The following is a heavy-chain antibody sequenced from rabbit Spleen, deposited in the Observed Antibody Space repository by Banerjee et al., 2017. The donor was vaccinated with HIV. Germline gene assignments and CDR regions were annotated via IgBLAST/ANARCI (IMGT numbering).Heavy chain of an antibody. D-gene: IGHD1-1*01. V-gene: IGHV1S40*01. CDR3: ARDSATSFSTYGMDL. J-gene: IGHJ6*01. Sequence: QSLEESGGALVKPGASLTLTCKASGFSFNSGYDMCWVRQAPGKGLEWVACAYAGSSGGTYSATWAKGRFTISKTSSTTVTLQMNSPTAADTATYFCARDSATSFSTYGMDLWGQGTLVTVS. CDR2: AYAGSSGGT. CDR1: GFSFNSGYD.